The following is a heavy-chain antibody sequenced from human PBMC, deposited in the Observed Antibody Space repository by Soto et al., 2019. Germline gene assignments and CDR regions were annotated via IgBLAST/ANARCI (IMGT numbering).Heavy chain of an antibody. Sequence: SETLSLTCSVSGGSISSYYWSWIRQPPGKGLEWIGYIYYSGSTNYNPSLKSRVTISVDTSKNQFSLKLSSVTAADTAVYYCARGSNYDILTGYYKGFWFDPWGQGTLVTVSS. D-gene: IGHD3-9*01. J-gene: IGHJ5*02. CDR3: ARGSNYDILTGYYKGFWFDP. V-gene: IGHV4-59*01. CDR2: IYYSGST. CDR1: GGSISSYY.